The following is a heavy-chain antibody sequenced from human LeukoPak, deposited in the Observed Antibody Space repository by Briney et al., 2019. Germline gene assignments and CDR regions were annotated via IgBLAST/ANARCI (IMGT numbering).Heavy chain of an antibody. CDR2: INPNSGGT. Sequence: ASVKVSCKASGYTFTGYYMHWVRQAPGQGLEWMGWINPNSGGTNYAQKFQGRVTMTRDTSISTAYMELSRLRSDDTAVYYCARVGVGYCSGGSCYRFDPWGQGTLVTVPS. CDR1: GYTFTGYY. CDR3: ARVGVGYCSGGSCYRFDP. J-gene: IGHJ5*02. D-gene: IGHD2-15*01. V-gene: IGHV1-2*02.